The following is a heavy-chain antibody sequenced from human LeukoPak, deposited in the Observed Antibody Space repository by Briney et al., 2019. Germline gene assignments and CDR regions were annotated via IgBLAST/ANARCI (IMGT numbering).Heavy chain of an antibody. Sequence: NPSETLSLTCTVSGGSISSSSYYWGWIRQPPGKGLELIGSIYYSVRTYYNPSLKSRVTISVDTSKNQFSLKLSSVPAADTAVYYCARPAVAGPYYFDYWGQGTLVTVSS. CDR1: GGSISSSSYY. CDR2: IYYSVRT. CDR3: ARPAVAGPYYFDY. D-gene: IGHD6-19*01. J-gene: IGHJ4*02. V-gene: IGHV4-39*01.